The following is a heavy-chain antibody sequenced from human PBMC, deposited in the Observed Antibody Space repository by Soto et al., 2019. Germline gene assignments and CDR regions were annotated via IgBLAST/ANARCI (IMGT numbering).Heavy chain of an antibody. Sequence: QVQLQQWGAGLLKPSETLSLTCAVYGGSFSGYYWSWIRQSPGNGLEWIGEIYHSGSTNYNPSLKSRVTISVDTSKNQFSRKLSSVTAADTAVYYCARGQSSLLLDCWGQGVLVTVSS. CDR2: IYHSGST. CDR1: GGSFSGYY. V-gene: IGHV4-34*01. D-gene: IGHD2-8*02. CDR3: ARGQSSLLLDC. J-gene: IGHJ4*02.